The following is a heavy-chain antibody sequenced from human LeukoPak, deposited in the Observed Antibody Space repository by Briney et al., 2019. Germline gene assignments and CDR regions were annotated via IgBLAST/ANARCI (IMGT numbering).Heavy chain of an antibody. D-gene: IGHD2-2*01. V-gene: IGHV4-4*07. CDR2: IYTSGST. J-gene: IGHJ2*01. CDR1: GGSISSYY. CDR3: ARGYRYCSSTSCYAHWYFDL. Sequence: SETLSLTCTVSGGSISSYYWSWIRQPAGKGLEWIGRIYTSGSTNYNPSLKSRVTMSVDTSKNQFSLKLSSVTAADTAVYYCARGYRYCSSTSCYAHWYFDLWGRGNLVTASS.